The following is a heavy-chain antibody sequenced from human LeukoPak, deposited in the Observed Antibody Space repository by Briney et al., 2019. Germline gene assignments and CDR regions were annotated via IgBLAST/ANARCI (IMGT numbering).Heavy chain of an antibody. CDR2: IWYDGSNK. Sequence: PGRSLRLSCAASGFTFSSYGMHWVRQAPGKGLEWVAVIWYDGSNKYYADSVKGRLTISRDNSKNTLYLQMNSLRAEDTAVYYCAREARIAVAGTLDYWGQGTLVTVSS. V-gene: IGHV3-33*01. D-gene: IGHD6-19*01. J-gene: IGHJ4*02. CDR1: GFTFSSYG. CDR3: AREARIAVAGTLDY.